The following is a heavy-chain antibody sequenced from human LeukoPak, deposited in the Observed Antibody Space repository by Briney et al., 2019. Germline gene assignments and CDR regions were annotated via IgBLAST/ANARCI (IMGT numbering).Heavy chain of an antibody. CDR2: IYYSGST. J-gene: IGHJ4*02. Sequence: PSETLSLTCTVSGGSISSYYRSWIRQPPGKGLEWIGYIYYSGSTNYNPSLKSRVTISVDTSKNQFSLKLSSVTAADTAVYYCARVFGRDYGGFRFDHWGQGTLVTVSS. V-gene: IGHV4-59*01. CDR3: ARVFGRDYGGFRFDH. D-gene: IGHD4-23*01. CDR1: GGSISSYY.